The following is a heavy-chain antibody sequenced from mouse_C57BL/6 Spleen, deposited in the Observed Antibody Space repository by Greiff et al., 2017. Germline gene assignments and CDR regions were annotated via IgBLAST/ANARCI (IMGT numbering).Heavy chain of an antibody. Sequence: VQLQQSGAELVRPGASVTLSCKASGYTFTDYEMHWVKQTPVHGLEWIGAIDPETGGTAYNQKFKGKAILTADKTSSTAYMGLRSLTSEDSAVYYCTRDDYDDWFAYWGQGTLVTVSA. CDR1: GYTFTDYE. D-gene: IGHD2-4*01. J-gene: IGHJ3*01. V-gene: IGHV1-15*01. CDR3: TRDDYDDWFAY. CDR2: IDPETGGT.